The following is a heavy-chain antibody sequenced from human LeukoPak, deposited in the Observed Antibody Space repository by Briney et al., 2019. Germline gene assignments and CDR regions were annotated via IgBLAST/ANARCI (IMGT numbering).Heavy chain of an antibody. J-gene: IGHJ4*02. CDR1: GGTFSGYY. V-gene: IGHV4-34*01. Sequence: SETLSLTCAVYGGTFSGYYWSWIRQPPGKRLEWVGESNDSGGTNYNPSLKSRVTISVDTSKNQFSLKLSSVTAADTAVYYCARVMDGKLDYWGQGTLVTVSS. D-gene: IGHD1-26*01. CDR3: ARVMDGKLDY. CDR2: SNDSGGT.